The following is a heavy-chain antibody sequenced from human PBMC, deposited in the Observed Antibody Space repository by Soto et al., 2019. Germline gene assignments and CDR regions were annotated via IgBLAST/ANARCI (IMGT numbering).Heavy chain of an antibody. J-gene: IGHJ4*02. CDR1: GGTFSSYA. CDR2: IIPIFGTA. V-gene: IGHV1-69*06. D-gene: IGHD5-18*01. CDR3: ARSWIRGYSYGRSLVDY. Sequence: PRPQLKVSCKASGGTFSSYAISWVRQAPGQGLEWMGGIIPIFGTANYAQKFQGRVTITADKSTSTAYMELSSLRSEDTAVYYCARSWIRGYSYGRSLVDYWGQGTLVTVSS.